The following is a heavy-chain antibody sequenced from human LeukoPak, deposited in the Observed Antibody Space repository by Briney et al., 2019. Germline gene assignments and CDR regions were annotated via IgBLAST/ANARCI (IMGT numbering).Heavy chain of an antibody. CDR2: IDYNERT. D-gene: IGHD1-26*01. CDR3: ARVRLYRWELLTVDY. V-gene: IGHV4-59*01. Sequence: SETLSLTCTVSGGPISSYYWSWLRQAPGQGLEGIGNIDYNERTKYNPSLKSRVTMSVDTSKTRCSLNLSSVTAADTAIYYCARVRLYRWELLTVDYWGQGTLVTVSS. CDR1: GGPISSYY. J-gene: IGHJ4*02.